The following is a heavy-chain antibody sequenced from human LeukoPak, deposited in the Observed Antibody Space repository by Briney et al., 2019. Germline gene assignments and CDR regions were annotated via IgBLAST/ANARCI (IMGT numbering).Heavy chain of an antibody. D-gene: IGHD5-12*01. J-gene: IGHJ6*02. Sequence: GGSLRLSCAASGFIFSIYWMSWVRQAPGKGLVWVANIKQDGGEKWYADSVKGRFTISRDNAKNSLYLQMNSLRAEDTAVYYCARAGYRGSGFPVGREGSAVTVFS. CDR2: IKQDGGEK. V-gene: IGHV3-7*01. CDR1: GFIFSIYW. CDR3: ARAGYRGSGFPV.